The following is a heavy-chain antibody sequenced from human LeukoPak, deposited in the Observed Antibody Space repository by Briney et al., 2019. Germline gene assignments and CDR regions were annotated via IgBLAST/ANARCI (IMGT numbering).Heavy chain of an antibody. CDR3: ARHYSNSDYVRVFDY. CDR2: INHSGST. CDR1: GGSFSGYY. V-gene: IGHV4-34*01. J-gene: IGHJ4*02. Sequence: PSETLSLTCAVYGGSFSGYYWSWIRQPPGKGLEWIGEINHSGSTNYNPSLKSRVTISVDTSNNQFSLRLSSVTAADTAVYFCARHYSNSDYVRVFDYWGQGTLVTVSS. D-gene: IGHD6-6*01.